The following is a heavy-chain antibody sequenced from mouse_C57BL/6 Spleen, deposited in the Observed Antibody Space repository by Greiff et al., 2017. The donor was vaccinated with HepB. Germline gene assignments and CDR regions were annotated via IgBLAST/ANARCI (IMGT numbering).Heavy chain of an antibody. D-gene: IGHD2-4*01. CDR1: GYAFSSYW. CDR3: AILDDYGPLAY. Sequence: QVQLQQSGAELVKPGASVKISCKASGYAFSSYWMNWVKQRPGKGLEWIGQIYPGDGDTNYNGKLKGKATLTADKSSSTAYMQLSSLTSEDSAVYFCAILDDYGPLAYWGQGTLVTVSA. V-gene: IGHV1-80*01. CDR2: IYPGDGDT. J-gene: IGHJ3*01.